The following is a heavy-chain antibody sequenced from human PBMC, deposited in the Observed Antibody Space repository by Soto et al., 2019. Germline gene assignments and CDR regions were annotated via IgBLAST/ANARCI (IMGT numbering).Heavy chain of an antibody. J-gene: IGHJ4*02. Sequence: QVQLQESGPRLVKPSETLSLTCIVSGGSISNYYWSWIRQPPGKGLEWIGYIYYSGSTNTNPTLLRRVNISVDTSKNQFSLKLSSVTAADTAVYYCARAVLPATAPFDYWGQGTLVTVSS. CDR1: GGSISNYY. CDR2: IYYSGST. CDR3: ARAVLPATAPFDY. D-gene: IGHD2-2*01. V-gene: IGHV4-59*01.